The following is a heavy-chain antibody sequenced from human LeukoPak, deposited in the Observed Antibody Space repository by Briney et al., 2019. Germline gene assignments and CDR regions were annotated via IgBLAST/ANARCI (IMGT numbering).Heavy chain of an antibody. CDR2: IKSNGRTT. CDR3: ARDGRLDGYNGIVDN. CDR1: GFTFSNYW. D-gene: IGHD5-24*01. Sequence: GGSLRLSCAASGFTFSNYWMHWVRQAPGKGLVWVSSIKSNGRTTSYADSVKGRFTISRDNAKNTLCLQMNSLRVEDTAVYYCARDGRLDGYNGIVDNWGQGTLVTVSS. J-gene: IGHJ4*02. V-gene: IGHV3-74*01.